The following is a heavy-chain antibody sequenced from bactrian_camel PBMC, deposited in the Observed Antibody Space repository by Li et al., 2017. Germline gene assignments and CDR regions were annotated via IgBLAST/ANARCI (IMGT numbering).Heavy chain of an antibody. J-gene: IGHJ7*01. CDR1: KYIAGSNC. V-gene: IGHV3S40*01. D-gene: IGHD6*01. CDR2: IYSGGGST. Sequence: VQLVESGGGSVQAGESLKLSCTASKYIAGSNCIGWFRQAPGKEREEREEVASIYSGGGSTYYADSVKGRFTISRDAQNTVYLQMSSLKPEDTAVYYCAAQVLVQGGMDYWGKGTQVTVS.